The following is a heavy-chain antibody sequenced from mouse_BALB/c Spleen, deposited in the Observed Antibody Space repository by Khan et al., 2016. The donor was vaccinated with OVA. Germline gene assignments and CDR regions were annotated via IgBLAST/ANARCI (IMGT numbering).Heavy chain of an antibody. D-gene: IGHD1-1*01. CDR3: ARIAHFYYGTSYYAMDY. J-gene: IGHJ4*01. CDR1: GYSITSGYY. Sequence: EVQLQESGPGLVKPSQSLSLTCSVSGYSITSGYYWNWIRQFPGNKLEWMGYISYDGNDNYNPSLKNRISITRDTSKNQFFLKLNSVTTEDTATYYCARIAHFYYGTSYYAMDYWGQGTSVTVSS. V-gene: IGHV3-6*02. CDR2: ISYDGND.